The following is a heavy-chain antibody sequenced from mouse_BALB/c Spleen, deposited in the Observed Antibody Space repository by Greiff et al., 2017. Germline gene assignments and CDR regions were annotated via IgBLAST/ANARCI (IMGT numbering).Heavy chain of an antibody. CDR1: GFPFSSFG. D-gene: IGHD1-1*01. CDR3: AREGVYYGSSYFDD. V-gene: IGHV5-17*02. Sequence: EVKLVESGGGLVQPGGSRKLSCAASGFPFSSFGMHWVRQAPEKGLEWVAYISSCSSTIYYADTVKGRFTISRDNPKNTLFLQMTSLRSEDTAMYYCAREGVYYGSSYFDDWGEGTTLTVSS. CDR2: ISSCSSTI. J-gene: IGHJ2*01.